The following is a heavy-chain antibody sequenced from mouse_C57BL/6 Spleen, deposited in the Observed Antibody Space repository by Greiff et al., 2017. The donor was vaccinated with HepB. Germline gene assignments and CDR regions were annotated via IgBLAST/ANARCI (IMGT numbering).Heavy chain of an antibody. V-gene: IGHV7-3*01. Sequence: EVMLVESGGGLVQPGGSLSLSCAASGFTFTDYYMSWVRQPPGKALEWLGFIRNKANGYTTEYSASVKGRFTISRDNSQSILYLQMNALRAEDSATYYCARYGDDGYCRGAMDYWGQGTSVTVSS. CDR2: IRNKANGYTT. CDR3: ARYGDDGYCRGAMDY. CDR1: GFTFTDYY. D-gene: IGHD2-3*01. J-gene: IGHJ4*01.